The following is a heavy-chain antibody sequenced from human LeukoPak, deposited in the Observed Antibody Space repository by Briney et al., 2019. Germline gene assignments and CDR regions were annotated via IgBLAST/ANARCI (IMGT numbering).Heavy chain of an antibody. V-gene: IGHV1-2*02. Sequence: ASVKVSCKPSGYTFTGYYLHWVRQAPGQALEWMGWINPNIGATMYAQKFQGSVTMTRDTSISTAYMELNRLRSDDTAVYYCARDRVGSGWPRPFYFENWGQGTLVTVSS. D-gene: IGHD6-19*01. CDR2: INPNIGAT. J-gene: IGHJ4*02. CDR3: ARDRVGSGWPRPFYFEN. CDR1: GYTFTGYY.